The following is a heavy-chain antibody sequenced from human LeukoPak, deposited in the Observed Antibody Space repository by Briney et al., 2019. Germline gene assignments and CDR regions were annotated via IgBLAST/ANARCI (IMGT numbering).Heavy chain of an antibody. V-gene: IGHV1-18*01. CDR3: ARDRYYGSGLPFDY. CDR1: GGTFSSYA. CDR2: ISAYNGNT. J-gene: IGHJ4*02. D-gene: IGHD3-10*01. Sequence: ASVKVSCKASGGTFSSYAISWVRQAPGQGLEWMGWISAYNGNTNYAQKLQGRVTMTTDTSTSTAYMELRSLRSDDTAVYYCARDRYYGSGLPFDYWGQGTLVTVSS.